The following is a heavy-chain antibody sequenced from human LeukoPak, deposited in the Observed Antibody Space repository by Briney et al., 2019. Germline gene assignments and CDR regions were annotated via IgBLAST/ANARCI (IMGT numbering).Heavy chain of an antibody. CDR1: GGSISSIIYY. CDR2: IYYSGST. J-gene: IGHJ1*01. Sequence: SETLSLTCTVSGGSISSIIYYWGWIRQPPGKRLEWIGTIYYSGSTYYNPSLKSRVTISVDTSKNQFSLKLSSVTAADTAVYYCARVEVGADDFDYFQHWGQGTLVTVSS. D-gene: IGHD1-26*01. V-gene: IGHV4-39*07. CDR3: ARVEVGADDFDYFQH.